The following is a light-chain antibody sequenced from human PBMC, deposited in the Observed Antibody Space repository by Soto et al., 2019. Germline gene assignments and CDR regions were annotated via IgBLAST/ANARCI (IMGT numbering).Light chain of an antibody. J-gene: IGLJ2*01. CDR1: SSDVGGYNY. CDR2: EVS. V-gene: IGLV2-14*01. Sequence: QSALTQPASVSGSPGQSITISCTGTSSDVGGYNYVSWYQQHPGKAPKLMIYEVSNRPSGVSIRFSGSKSGNTASLTISGLQAEDEADYYCTSYSTASTFVVFGGGTKVTVL. CDR3: TSYSTASTFVV.